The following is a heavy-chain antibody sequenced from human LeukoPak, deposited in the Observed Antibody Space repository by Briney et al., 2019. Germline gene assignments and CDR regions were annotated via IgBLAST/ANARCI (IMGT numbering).Heavy chain of an antibody. CDR3: ARGPDILTGSGFDY. D-gene: IGHD3-9*01. J-gene: IGHJ4*02. Sequence: ASVKVSCKASGCTFTSYDINWVRQATGQGLEWMGWMNPNSGNTGYAQKFQGRVTMTRNTSISTAYMELSSLRSEDTAVYCCARGPDILTGSGFDYWGQGTLVTVSS. V-gene: IGHV1-8*01. CDR1: GCTFTSYD. CDR2: MNPNSGNT.